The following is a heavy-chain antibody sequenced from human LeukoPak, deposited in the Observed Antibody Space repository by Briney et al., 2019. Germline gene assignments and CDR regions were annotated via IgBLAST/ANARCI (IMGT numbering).Heavy chain of an antibody. CDR1: GFTFSSYE. Sequence: GGSLRLSCAVSGFTFSSYEMNWVRQAPGKGLEWVSYISSSGSTIYYADSVRGRFTISRDNAKNSLYLQMNSPRAEDTAVYYCARDDIVATISQVPYGMDVWGKGTTVTVSS. CDR2: ISSSGSTI. CDR3: ARDDIVATISQVPYGMDV. V-gene: IGHV3-48*03. J-gene: IGHJ6*04. D-gene: IGHD5-12*01.